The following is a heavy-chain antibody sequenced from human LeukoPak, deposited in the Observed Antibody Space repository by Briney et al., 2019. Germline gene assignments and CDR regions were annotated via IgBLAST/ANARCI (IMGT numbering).Heavy chain of an antibody. CDR3: ARVPFATDGSNPYFDY. CDR2: ISDSGRTT. V-gene: IGHV3-23*01. D-gene: IGHD5-24*01. J-gene: IGHJ4*02. Sequence: PGGSLRLSCAASGFTFSNYAMSWLRQAPGKGLEWVSTISDSGRTTYYADSVKGRFTIYRDDSKNTLHLQMDSLRAEDTAVYYCARVPFATDGSNPYFDYWGQGTLVTVTS. CDR1: GFTFSNYA.